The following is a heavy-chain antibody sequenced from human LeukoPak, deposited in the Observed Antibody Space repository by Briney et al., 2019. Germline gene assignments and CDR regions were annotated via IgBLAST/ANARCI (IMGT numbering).Heavy chain of an antibody. D-gene: IGHD1-26*01. CDR2: ISPDGSGK. CDR1: GFTFSISW. J-gene: IGHJ4*02. CDR3: AKDSGTF. V-gene: IGHV3-7*04. Sequence: GGSLRLSCAASGFTFSISWMTWVRQAPGKGLEWVANISPDGSGKFYVESVKGRFTISRDNAKKSLFLQMNSLRVEDTALYYCAKDSGTFWGQGTLVTVSS.